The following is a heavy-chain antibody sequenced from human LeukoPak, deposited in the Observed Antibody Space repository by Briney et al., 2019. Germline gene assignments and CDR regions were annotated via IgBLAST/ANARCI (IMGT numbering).Heavy chain of an antibody. CDR3: ASGLGYSGSYLSY. V-gene: IGHV1-69*05. Sequence: SVKVSCKASGGTFSSYAISWVRQAPGQGLEWMGGIIPIFGTANYAQKLQGRVTMTTDTSTSTAYMELRSLRSDDTAVYYCASGLGYSGSYLSYWGQGTLVTVSS. CDR1: GGTFSSYA. J-gene: IGHJ4*02. D-gene: IGHD1-26*01. CDR2: IIPIFGTA.